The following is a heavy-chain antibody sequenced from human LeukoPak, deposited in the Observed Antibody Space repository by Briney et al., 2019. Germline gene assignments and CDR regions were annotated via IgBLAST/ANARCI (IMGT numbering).Heavy chain of an antibody. V-gene: IGHV4-61*01. CDR1: GVSISSGSYY. CDR3: ASSTWNRFDY. D-gene: IGHD1-1*01. Sequence: SETLSLTCTVSGVSISSGSYYWRWIRQPPGKGLEWIGYIYYSGSTNYNPSLKSRFTISVDTSKNQFSLKLSSVTAADTAVYYCASSTWNRFDYWGQGTLVTVSS. CDR2: IYYSGST. J-gene: IGHJ4*02.